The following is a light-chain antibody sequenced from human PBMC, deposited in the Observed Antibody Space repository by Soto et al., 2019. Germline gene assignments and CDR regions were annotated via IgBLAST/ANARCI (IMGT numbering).Light chain of an antibody. CDR1: QDISNY. V-gene: IGKV1-33*01. Sequence: DIQMTQSPSSLSASVGDRVTITCQASQDISNYLNWYQQKSGKAPKLLIYDASNLETGVPSRFSGSGSGTDFTFTISSLQPEDIATYYCQQYDNLLLTFGGGTKVEIK. J-gene: IGKJ4*01. CDR3: QQYDNLLLT. CDR2: DAS.